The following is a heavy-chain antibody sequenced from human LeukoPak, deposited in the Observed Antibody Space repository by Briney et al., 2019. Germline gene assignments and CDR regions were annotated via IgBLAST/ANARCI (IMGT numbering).Heavy chain of an antibody. D-gene: IGHD4-17*01. CDR2: IYHSGST. Sequence: SETLSLACTVSGYSISSGYYWGWIGRPPGKGLEWIGSIYHSGSTYYNPSLKSRVTISVDTSKNQFSLKLNSVTPEDTAVYYCARDPANDYGDYGGQGAFDIWGQGTMVTVSS. CDR3: ARDPANDYGDYGGQGAFDI. J-gene: IGHJ3*02. V-gene: IGHV4-38-2*02. CDR1: GYSISSGYY.